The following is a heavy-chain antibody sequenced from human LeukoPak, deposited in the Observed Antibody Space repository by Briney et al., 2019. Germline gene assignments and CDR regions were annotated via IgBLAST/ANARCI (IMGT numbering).Heavy chain of an antibody. J-gene: IGHJ4*02. CDR2: INPSGGST. CDR1: GYTFTSYY. V-gene: IGHV1-46*01. Sequence: ASVKVSCKASGYTFTSYYMHWVRQAPGQGLEWMGIINPSGGSTSYAQKFQGRVTMTRDTSISTAYMELSRLRSDDTAVYYCARDTYYYGSGSYYNPFDYWGQGTLVTVSS. CDR3: ARDTYYYGSGSYYNPFDY. D-gene: IGHD3-10*01.